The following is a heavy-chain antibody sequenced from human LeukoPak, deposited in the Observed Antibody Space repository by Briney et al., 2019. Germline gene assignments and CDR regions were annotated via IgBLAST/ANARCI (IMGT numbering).Heavy chain of an antibody. J-gene: IGHJ4*01. CDR2: ISSDSHDT. D-gene: IGHD2/OR15-2a*01. CDR3: ATKNPGDN. CDR1: GLTLSSYN. Sequence: GGSLTLSCVVSGLTLSSYNMNWLRHAPGRGLEWVSFISSDSHDTHYAGSVKGRFTISRDNAKNSLYLQRNSLRVEDTGIYYCATKNPGDNWGHGTLVTVSA. V-gene: IGHV3-48*01.